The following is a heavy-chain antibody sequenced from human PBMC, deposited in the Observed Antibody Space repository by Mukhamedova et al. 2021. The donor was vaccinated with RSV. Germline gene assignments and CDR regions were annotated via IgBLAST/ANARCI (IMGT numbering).Heavy chain of an antibody. V-gene: IGHV1-3*01. D-gene: IGHD3-10*01. Sequence: GQRLEWMGWINAGNGNTKYSQKFQGRVTITRDTSASTAYMELSSLRSEDTAVYYCARFDVMVDAFDIWGQGTMVTVSS. CDR2: INAGNGNT. CDR3: ARFDVMVDAFDI. J-gene: IGHJ3*02.